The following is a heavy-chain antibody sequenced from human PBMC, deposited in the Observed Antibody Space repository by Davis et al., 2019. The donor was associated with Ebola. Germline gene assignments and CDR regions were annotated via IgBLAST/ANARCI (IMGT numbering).Heavy chain of an antibody. Sequence: AASVKVSCKASGYTFTSYGISWVRQAPGQGLEWLGWISGYTGDTKYTQEFQGRVTMTTDTSTSTAYMELRSLRSDDTAVYYCARAEQPWGQGTLVTVSS. CDR1: GYTFTSYG. J-gene: IGHJ5*02. CDR2: ISGYTGDT. CDR3: ARAEQP. V-gene: IGHV1-18*04. D-gene: IGHD1/OR15-1a*01.